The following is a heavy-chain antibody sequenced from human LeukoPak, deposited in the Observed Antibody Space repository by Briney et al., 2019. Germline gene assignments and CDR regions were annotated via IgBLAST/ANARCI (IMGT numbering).Heavy chain of an antibody. CDR3: AIMHGYYDGSGFWVQ. Sequence: GGSLRLSCAASGFTFSSYAMSWVRQAPGKGLEWVSFISPSGDRTSNADSVEGRFTISRDNTRNTLYLQMNSLRDEDTGVYYCAIMHGYYDGSGFWVQWGQGTLVTVSS. D-gene: IGHD3-22*01. J-gene: IGHJ4*02. CDR2: ISPSGDRT. CDR1: GFTFSSYA. V-gene: IGHV3-23*01.